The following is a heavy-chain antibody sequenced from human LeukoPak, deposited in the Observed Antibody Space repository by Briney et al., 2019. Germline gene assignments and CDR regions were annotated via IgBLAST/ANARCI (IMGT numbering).Heavy chain of an antibody. D-gene: IGHD6-13*01. V-gene: IGHV3-20*04. Sequence: GGSLRLSCAASGFTFDDYGMSWVRQAPGKGLEWVSGINWNGGSTGYADSVKGRFTISRDNAKTALYLQMNSLRAEETALYYCARGASYSSSWNAPYYYMDVWGKGTTVTVSS. CDR2: INWNGGST. J-gene: IGHJ6*03. CDR3: ARGASYSSSWNAPYYYMDV. CDR1: GFTFDDYG.